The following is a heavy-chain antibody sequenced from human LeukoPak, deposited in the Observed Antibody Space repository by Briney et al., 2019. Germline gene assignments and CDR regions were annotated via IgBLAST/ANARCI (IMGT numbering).Heavy chain of an antibody. J-gene: IGHJ4*02. CDR2: IWYDGGDK. V-gene: IGHV3-33*08. CDR3: ARDRGTTSSAGYYFDT. Sequence: PGGSLRLSCAASGFTFSSYGMHWVRQAPGKGLGWVAIIWYDGGDKYHADSVKGRFTVSRDNSKNTLHLQVNSLRAEDTAVYYCARDRGTTSSAGYYFDTWGQGALVTVSS. D-gene: IGHD6-6*01. CDR1: GFTFSSYG.